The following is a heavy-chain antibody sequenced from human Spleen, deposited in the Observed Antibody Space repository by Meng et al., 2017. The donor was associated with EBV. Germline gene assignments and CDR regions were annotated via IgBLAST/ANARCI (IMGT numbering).Heavy chain of an antibody. J-gene: IGHJ4*02. V-gene: IGHV4-39*07. Sequence: QLPPQGYGPDMCKHSEHLSLTCISLYDSISSGTDYWGLLRQSPGKGLEWIGNIYYTGSTYYSPSLQSRATISIDTSDNQFFLRLNSMTAADTAVYYCARGRTLYYDHSGHSTRFDHWGQGFLVTVSS. D-gene: IGHD3-22*01. CDR3: ARGRTLYYDHSGHSTRFDH. CDR2: IYYTGST. CDR1: YDSISSGTDY.